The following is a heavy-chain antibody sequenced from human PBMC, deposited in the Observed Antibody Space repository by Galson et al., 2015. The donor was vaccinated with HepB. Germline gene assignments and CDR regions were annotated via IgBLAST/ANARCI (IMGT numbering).Heavy chain of an antibody. Sequence: SLRLSCAASGFTFSSYWMNWVRQAPGKGLEWVAHINQDGSSKYYVDSVKGRVTTSRDNAKDSVYLQLDSLRAADTAVYYCARRFSLVRGVITKPEYDYGMDVSGQGTTVTVAS. CDR3: ARRFSLVRGVITKPEYDYGMDV. V-gene: IGHV3-7*03. J-gene: IGHJ6*02. CDR2: INQDGSSK. D-gene: IGHD3-10*01. CDR1: GFTFSSYW.